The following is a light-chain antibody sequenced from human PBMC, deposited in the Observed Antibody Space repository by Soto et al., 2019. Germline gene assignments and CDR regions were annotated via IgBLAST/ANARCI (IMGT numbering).Light chain of an antibody. CDR2: SND. CDR3: SAWDDSLNGLV. CDR1: SSNIGSIT. J-gene: IGLJ3*02. Sequence: QSVLPQAPSASGTPGPRVTISRSGSSSNIGSITVSWYQQVPGTAPKLLIYSNDQRPSGVPDRFSGSKSGTSASLASGGLQSEDEADYYCSAWDDSLNGLVFGGGTKRTVL. V-gene: IGLV1-44*01.